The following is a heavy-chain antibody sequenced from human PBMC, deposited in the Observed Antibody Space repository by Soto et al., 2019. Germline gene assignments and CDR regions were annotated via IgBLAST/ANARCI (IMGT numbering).Heavy chain of an antibody. Sequence: PGESLKISCKGSGYSFTSYWLGWVRQMPGKGLEWMGIIYPGDSDTRYSPSFQGQVTISADKSISTAYLQWSSLKASDTAMYYYARHPNPKDNWFDPWGQGTLVTVSS. J-gene: IGHJ5*02. CDR1: GYSFTSYW. CDR3: ARHPNPKDNWFDP. V-gene: IGHV5-51*01. CDR2: IYPGDSDT.